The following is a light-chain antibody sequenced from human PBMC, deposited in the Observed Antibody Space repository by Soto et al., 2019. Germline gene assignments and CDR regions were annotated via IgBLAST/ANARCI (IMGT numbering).Light chain of an antibody. J-gene: IGKJ2*01. V-gene: IGKV3-20*01. CDR1: QSVSNNY. Sequence: IVLTQSPGTLSLSPWERATLSCRASQSVSNNYLAWYQQKPGQAPRLLISEASNRATGIPARFSASGSGTDFTLTISSLEPEDFAVYYCQQYVASPYNFGQGTKVDIK. CDR2: EAS. CDR3: QQYVASPYN.